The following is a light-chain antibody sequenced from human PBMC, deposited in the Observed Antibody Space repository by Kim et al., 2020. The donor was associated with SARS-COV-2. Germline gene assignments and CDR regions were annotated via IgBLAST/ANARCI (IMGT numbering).Light chain of an antibody. CDR2: EVT. CDR3: SSYAGSNNLV. V-gene: IGLV2-8*01. J-gene: IGLJ2*01. Sequence: GQSFTISCTGTSSDVGGYNYVSWYQQSPGKPPKVMIYEVTKRPSGVPDRFSGSKSGNTASLTVSGLQAEDEADYYCSSYAGSNNLVFGGGTQLTVL. CDR1: SSDVGGYNY.